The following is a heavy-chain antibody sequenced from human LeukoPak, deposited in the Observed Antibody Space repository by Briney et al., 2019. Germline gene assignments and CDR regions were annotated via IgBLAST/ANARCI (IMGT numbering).Heavy chain of an antibody. D-gene: IGHD3-10*01. V-gene: IGHV4-30-4*01. CDR2: IYHSGST. J-gene: IGHJ4*02. CDR3: ARDKGTGYGSGSPLYDY. CDR1: GGSISSGDYY. Sequence: SETLSLTCIVSGGSISSGDYYWSWIRQPPGKGLEWIGYIYHSGSTHYNPSLKSRATISVDTPKNQFSLKLSSVTAADTAVYYCARDKGTGYGSGSPLYDYWGQGTLVTVSS.